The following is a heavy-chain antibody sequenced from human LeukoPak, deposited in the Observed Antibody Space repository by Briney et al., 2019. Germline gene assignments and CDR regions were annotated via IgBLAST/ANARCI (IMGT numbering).Heavy chain of an antibody. CDR3: ATDQGRGSPPIPWFDP. CDR1: GYTFTSCY. D-gene: IGHD1-26*01. J-gene: IGHJ5*02. V-gene: IGHV1-46*01. CDR2: INPSGGST. Sequence: ASVKVSCKASGYTFTSCYMHWVRQAPGQGLEWMGIINPSGGSTSYAQKFQGRVTMTRDTSTSTVYMELSSLRSEDTAVYYCATDQGRGSPPIPWFDPWGQGTLVTVSS.